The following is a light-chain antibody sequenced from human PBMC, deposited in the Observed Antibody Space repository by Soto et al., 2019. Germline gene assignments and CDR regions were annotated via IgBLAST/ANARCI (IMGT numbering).Light chain of an antibody. Sequence: EIVLTQSPDTMSLSPGERATLSCRASQSVSSYLALYQQKPGQAPRLLIYDASNRATVIPARFGGSGSGTDFSLTISSPETEDFAFYYCHQCSNWPLWTFGQGTKVDIK. CDR2: DAS. J-gene: IGKJ1*01. CDR1: QSVSSY. V-gene: IGKV3-11*01. CDR3: HQCSNWPLWT.